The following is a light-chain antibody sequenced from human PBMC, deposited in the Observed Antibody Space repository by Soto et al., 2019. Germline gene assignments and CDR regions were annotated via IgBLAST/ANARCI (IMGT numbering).Light chain of an antibody. CDR2: DAS. V-gene: IGKV1-5*01. CDR3: QQYNSYWT. J-gene: IGKJ1*01. CDR1: QSISSW. Sequence: DIQMTQSPSTLSASVGCRFTITCRASQSISSWLAWYQQKPGKAPKLLIYDASSLEGGVQSRFSGSGSGTELTLTIRRLKPDDFATYYCQQYNSYWTFGQGTRWIS.